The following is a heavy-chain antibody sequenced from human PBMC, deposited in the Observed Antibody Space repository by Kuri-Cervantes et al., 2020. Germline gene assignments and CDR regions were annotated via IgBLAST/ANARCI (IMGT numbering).Heavy chain of an antibody. CDR2: IWYDGSNK. CDR1: GFTFSSCG. D-gene: IGHD3-22*01. Sequence: GESLKISCAASGFTFSSCGMHWVRQAPGKGLEWVAVIWYDGSNKYYADSVKGRFTISRDNSKNTLYLQMNSLRAEDTAVYYCARDEGYYYDSSGSGSLYYYGMDVWGQGTTVTVSS. CDR3: ARDEGYYYDSSGSGSLYYYGMDV. J-gene: IGHJ6*02. V-gene: IGHV3-33*01.